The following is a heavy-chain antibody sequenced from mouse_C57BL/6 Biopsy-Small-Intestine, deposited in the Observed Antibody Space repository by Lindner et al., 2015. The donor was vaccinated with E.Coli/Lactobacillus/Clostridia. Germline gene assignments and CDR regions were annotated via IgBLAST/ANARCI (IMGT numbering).Heavy chain of an antibody. V-gene: IGHV1-15*01. J-gene: IGHJ2*01. D-gene: IGHD2-1*01. CDR1: GYTFTDYE. Sequence: VQLQESGAELVRPGASVTLSCKASGYTFTDYEMHWVKQTPVHGLEWIGAIDPETGGTAYYQKFKDKAILTADKSSSTAYMELRSLTSEDSAVYYCTRSNYGNYADYWGQGTTLTVSS. CDR2: IDPETGGT. CDR3: TRSNYGNYADY.